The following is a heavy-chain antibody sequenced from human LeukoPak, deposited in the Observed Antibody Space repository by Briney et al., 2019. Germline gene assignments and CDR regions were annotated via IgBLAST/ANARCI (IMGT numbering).Heavy chain of an antibody. CDR3: ARILRGVVVIT. CDR2: IYTSGST. CDR1: GGSISSYY. Sequence: SETLSLTCTVSGGSISSYYWCWIRQPPGKGLEWIGYIYTSGSTNYNPSLKSRVTISVDTSKNQFSLKLSSVTAADTAVYYCARILRGVVVITWGQGTLVTVSS. V-gene: IGHV4-4*09. D-gene: IGHD3-22*01. J-gene: IGHJ4*02.